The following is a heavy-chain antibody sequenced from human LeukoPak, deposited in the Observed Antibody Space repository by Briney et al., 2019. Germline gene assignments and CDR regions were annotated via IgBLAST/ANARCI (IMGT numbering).Heavy chain of an antibody. D-gene: IGHD6-25*01. V-gene: IGHV4-61*05. CDR3: ARRVAATGMVDS. J-gene: IGHJ4*02. CDR2: IYSGGST. CDR1: GGSISSSNYF. Sequence: SETLSLTCTVSGGSISSSNYFWGWIRQPPGKGLEWIGNIYSGGSTKYNPSLESRVSISVDTSKRQFSLDLSSVTAADTAVYYCARRVAATGMVDSWGQGTLVTVSS.